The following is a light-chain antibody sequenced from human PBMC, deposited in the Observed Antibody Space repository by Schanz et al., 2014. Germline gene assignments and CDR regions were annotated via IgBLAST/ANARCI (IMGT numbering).Light chain of an antibody. J-gene: IGKJ1*01. CDR2: GAS. Sequence: EIVMTQSPATLSVSPGERATLSCRASQSITSYLAWYQQKPGQAPRLLIYGASNRATGIATRFSGSGFGTEFTLTISGLQSEDLAIYYCQQYHPSRTFAKGPKVEI. CDR3: QQYHPSRT. V-gene: IGKV3-15*01. CDR1: QSITSY.